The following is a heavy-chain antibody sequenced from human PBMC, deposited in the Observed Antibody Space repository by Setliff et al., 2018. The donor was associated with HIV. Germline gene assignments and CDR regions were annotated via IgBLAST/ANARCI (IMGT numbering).Heavy chain of an antibody. D-gene: IGHD2-8*02. Sequence: SETLSLTCTVSGVSITSTNFYWGWIRQPPGKGLEWIGSISSGGNTYYNTSLKSRVTMSIDTSNNQFSLKLSSVTAADTSVYHCARLYLNTGGYWASTYRYLDRWGRGTLVTVSS. J-gene: IGHJ2*01. CDR3: ARLYLNTGGYWASTYRYLDR. CDR2: ISSGGNT. CDR1: GVSITSTNFY. V-gene: IGHV4-39*01.